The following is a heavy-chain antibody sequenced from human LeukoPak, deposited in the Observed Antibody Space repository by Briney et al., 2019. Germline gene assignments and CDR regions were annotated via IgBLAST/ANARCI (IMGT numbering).Heavy chain of an antibody. D-gene: IGHD2-21*02. V-gene: IGHV3-9*01. Sequence: AGGSLRLSCAASGFTFDDYGMRWVRHDPGKGLGWVSGIRYIVDVIAYAYSVKGRFTISRDNAKISMYMQMNSLRAEDTALYYCAKDYCGGDCYSGWYFDLWGRGTLVTVSS. CDR3: AKDYCGGDCYSGWYFDL. CDR1: GFTFDDYG. J-gene: IGHJ2*01. CDR2: IRYIVDVI.